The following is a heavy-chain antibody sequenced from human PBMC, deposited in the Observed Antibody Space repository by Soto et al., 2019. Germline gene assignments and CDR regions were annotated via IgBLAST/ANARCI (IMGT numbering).Heavy chain of an antibody. CDR2: ISGSGGST. CDR1: GFTFSFCA. D-gene: IGHD6-13*01. J-gene: IGHJ4*02. CDR3: AKENGYSSSWFEFDY. Sequence: GGSLRLSCAASGFTFSFCAFCAMSWVRQAPGKGLEWVSAISGSGGSTYYADSVKGRFTISRDNSKNTLYLQMNSLRAEDTAVYYCAKENGYSSSWFEFDYWGLGTLVTVSS. V-gene: IGHV3-23*01.